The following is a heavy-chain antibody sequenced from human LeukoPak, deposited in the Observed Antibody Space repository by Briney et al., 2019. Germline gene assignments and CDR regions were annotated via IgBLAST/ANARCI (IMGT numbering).Heavy chain of an antibody. CDR3: ARGKTQGGGDDY. Sequence: GGSLRLSCGASGFTFSSYAMSWVREAPGKRLEWVSVIYSGGSTNYADSVKGRFTISRDNSKNTLYLQTNSLRAEDTAVYYCARGKTQGGGDDYWGQGTLVTVSS. CDR1: GFTFSSYA. J-gene: IGHJ4*02. CDR2: IYSGGST. V-gene: IGHV3-66*01.